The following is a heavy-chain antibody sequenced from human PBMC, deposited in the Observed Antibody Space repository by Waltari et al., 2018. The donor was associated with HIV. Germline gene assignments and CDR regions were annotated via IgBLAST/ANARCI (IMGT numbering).Heavy chain of an antibody. CDR2: ISSNGGTT. D-gene: IGHD2-8*01. V-gene: IGHV3-64*01. J-gene: IGHJ4*02. CDR1: GFTFSTYG. Sequence: EVHLVQSGGGLVQPGESLRLSCEASGFTFSTYGMNWVRQAPGRGLEYVAGISSNGGTTSYANSVKGRLTISRDNSKNTLYLQMGSLRAEDTAVYYCARTNYYDYWGQGALVTVSS. CDR3: ARTNYYDY.